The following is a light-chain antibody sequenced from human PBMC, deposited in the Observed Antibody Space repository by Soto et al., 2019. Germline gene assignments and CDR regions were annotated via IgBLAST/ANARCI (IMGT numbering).Light chain of an antibody. CDR2: EGS. CDR1: SSDVGSYNL. Sequence: QSALTQPACVSGSRGQSITISCTGTSSDVGSYNLVSWYQQHPGKAPKLMIYEGSKRPSGVSNRFSGSKSGNTASLTISGLQAEDEADYYCCSYAGSSTFLYVFGTGTKVTAL. V-gene: IGLV2-23*03. J-gene: IGLJ1*01. CDR3: CSYAGSSTFLYV.